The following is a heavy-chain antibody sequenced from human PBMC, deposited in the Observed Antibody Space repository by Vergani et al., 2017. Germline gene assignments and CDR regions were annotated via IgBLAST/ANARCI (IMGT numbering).Heavy chain of an antibody. CDR3: ARVNTETNGHLYYYYYMDV. Sequence: QVQLQQWGGGLLKPSETLSLTCVVNGGSSTSYHWTWIRQSPGEGLEWVGDIDHTGRPDYNPSIKSRLTMSVDKSRNQFALTLNSVTATDTAIYFCARVNTETNGHLYYYYYMDVWGQGTAVTVS. D-gene: IGHD4-11*01. V-gene: IGHV4-34*01. J-gene: IGHJ6*03. CDR1: GGSSTSYH. CDR2: IDHTGRP.